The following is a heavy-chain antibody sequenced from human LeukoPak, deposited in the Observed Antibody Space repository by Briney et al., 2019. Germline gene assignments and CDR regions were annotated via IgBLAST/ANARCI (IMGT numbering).Heavy chain of an antibody. CDR1: GGSISSGGYS. D-gene: IGHD6-13*01. CDR3: ARVGWYSRKQYYYYYMDV. CDR2: IYHSGST. V-gene: IGHV4-30-2*01. Sequence: SQTLSLTCAVSGGSISSGGYSWSWIRQPPGKGLEWIGYIYHSGSTYYNPSLKSRVTISVDRSKNQFSLKLSSVTAADTAVYYCARVGWYSRKQYYYYYMDVWGKGTTVTVSS. J-gene: IGHJ6*03.